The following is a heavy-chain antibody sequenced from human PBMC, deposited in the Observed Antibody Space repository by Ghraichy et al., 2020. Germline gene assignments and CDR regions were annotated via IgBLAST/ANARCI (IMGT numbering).Heavy chain of an antibody. CDR2: ITGTGANT. J-gene: IGHJ6*02. CDR1: GFIFSNYA. CDR3: AKDDYCIGATCATYYYYGLDL. V-gene: IGHV3-23*01. Sequence: GGSLRLSCAASGFIFSNYAMTWVRQAPGKGLEWVSSITGTGANTYYEDSVKGRFTISRDNSKNTLYLQMNTLRAEDTAIYYCAKDDYCIGATCATYYYYGLDLWGQGTTVTVSS. D-gene: IGHD2-15*01.